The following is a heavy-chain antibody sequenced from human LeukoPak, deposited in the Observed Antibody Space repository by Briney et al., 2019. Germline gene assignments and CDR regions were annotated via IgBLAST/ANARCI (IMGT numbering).Heavy chain of an antibody. CDR3: ARENLAAAADY. Sequence: GGSLRLSCAASEFTFSAYWMHWVRQAPGKGLVWVSRIRGDGSMTNYADSVKGRFTISRDNAKNTLYLRMNSLRLEDTAVYYCARENLAAAADYWGQGTVVTVSS. CDR2: IRGDGSMT. CDR1: EFTFSAYW. D-gene: IGHD6-25*01. J-gene: IGHJ4*02. V-gene: IGHV3-74*01.